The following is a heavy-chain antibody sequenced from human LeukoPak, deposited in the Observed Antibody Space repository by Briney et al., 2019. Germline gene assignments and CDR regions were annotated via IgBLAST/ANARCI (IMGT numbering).Heavy chain of an antibody. CDR3: ARSEGPGHYYYDGMDV. CDR1: GFTFSDYY. Sequence: TAGSLSFSCAASGFTFSDYYMSWMRQAPGKGLEWISYISSSSSTIEYADSGRGRFTISRYNAKNSLYLKMHSLRAEDTAVYYSARSEGPGHYYYDGMDVWGQGTTVTASS. J-gene: IGHJ6*02. CDR2: ISSSSSTI. D-gene: IGHD1-14*01. V-gene: IGHV3-11*01.